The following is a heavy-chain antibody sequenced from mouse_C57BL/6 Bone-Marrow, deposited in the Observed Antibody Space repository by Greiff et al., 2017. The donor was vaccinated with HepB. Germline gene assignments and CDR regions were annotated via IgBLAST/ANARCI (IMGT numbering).Heavy chain of an antibody. J-gene: IGHJ1*03. Sequence: QVQLKQPGAELVRPGTSVKLSCKASGYTFTSYWMHWVKQRPGQGLEWIGVIDPSDSYTNYNQKFKGKATLTVDTSSSTAYMQLSSLTSEDSAVYYCASHDDGWYFDVWGTGTTVTVSS. D-gene: IGHD2-3*01. CDR1: GYTFTSYW. CDR3: ASHDDGWYFDV. CDR2: IDPSDSYT. V-gene: IGHV1-59*01.